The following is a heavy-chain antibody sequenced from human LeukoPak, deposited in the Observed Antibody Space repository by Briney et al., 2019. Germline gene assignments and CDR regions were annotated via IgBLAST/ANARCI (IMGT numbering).Heavy chain of an antibody. CDR2: IYSSGST. V-gene: IGHV4-61*02. CDR3: ARGPYYYGGSAFDI. CDR1: GGSISSGSYY. J-gene: IGHJ3*02. D-gene: IGHD3-10*01. Sequence: PSETLSLTCTVSGGSISSGSYYWSWIRQPAGKGLEWIGRIYSSGSTNYNPSLKSRVTISVHTSRNQFSLKLSSVTAADTAVYYCARGPYYYGGSAFDIWGQGTMVTVSS.